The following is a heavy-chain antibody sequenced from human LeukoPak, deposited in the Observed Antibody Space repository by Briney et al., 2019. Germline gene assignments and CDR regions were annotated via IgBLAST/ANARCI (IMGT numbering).Heavy chain of an antibody. Sequence: KPSETLPLTCAVSGVSITSGSYYWGWIRQPPGKGLEWIGSVHHSGNNHYNPSLKSRVTVSVDTSKNQFSLKLSSVTAADTAVYYCARHDCGGDCYSNWFDPWGQGTLVTVSS. CDR3: ARHDCGGDCYSNWFDP. CDR2: VHHSGNN. D-gene: IGHD2-21*02. J-gene: IGHJ5*02. V-gene: IGHV4-39*01. CDR1: GVSITSGSYY.